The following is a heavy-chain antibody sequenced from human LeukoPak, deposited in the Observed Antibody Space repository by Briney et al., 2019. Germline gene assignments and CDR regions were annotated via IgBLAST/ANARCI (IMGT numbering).Heavy chain of an antibody. Sequence: PGGSLRLSCATSGFTFSIYSMNWVRQTPGKGLEWVSSISSTGNYIYYADSVRGRFTISRDNAKSSLYLQMNSLRAEDTAVYYCAREPTSMILWGQGTLVTVSS. CDR1: GFTFSIYS. J-gene: IGHJ4*02. CDR3: AREPTSMIL. V-gene: IGHV3-21*01. CDR2: ISSTGNYI. D-gene: IGHD5-18*01.